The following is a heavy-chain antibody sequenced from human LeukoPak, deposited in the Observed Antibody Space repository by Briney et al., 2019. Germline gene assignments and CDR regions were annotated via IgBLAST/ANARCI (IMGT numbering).Heavy chain of an antibody. CDR2: INPNSGGT. J-gene: IGHJ6*03. D-gene: IGHD2-2*01. Sequence: GASVKVSCKASGYTFTGYYMHWVRQAPGQGLEWMGWINPNSGGTNYAQKFQGRVTMTRDTSISTAYMELSRLRSDDTAVYYCVTGNQLPLDYYYHMDVWGKGTTVTVSS. V-gene: IGHV1-2*02. CDR1: GYTFTGYY. CDR3: VTGNQLPLDYYYHMDV.